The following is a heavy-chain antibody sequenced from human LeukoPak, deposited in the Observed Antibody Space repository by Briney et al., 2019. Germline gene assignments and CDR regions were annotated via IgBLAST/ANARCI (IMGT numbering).Heavy chain of an antibody. D-gene: IGHD3-10*01. CDR2: ISYDGSNE. J-gene: IGHJ6*02. CDR3: VRGEYYSSSGMDV. Sequence: GRSLRLSCAASGFTFSDYGMHWVRQAPGKGLEWWAAISYDGSNEYFGDSLKGRSTISRDNSKNTLYLQMNRLRVEDTAVYYCVRGEYYSSSGMDVWGQGTTVTVSS. V-gene: IGHV3-30*03. CDR1: GFTFSDYG.